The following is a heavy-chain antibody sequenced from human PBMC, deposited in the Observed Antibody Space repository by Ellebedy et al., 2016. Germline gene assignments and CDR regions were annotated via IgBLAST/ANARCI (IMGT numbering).Heavy chain of an antibody. Sequence: SETLSLXCTVSGASIISSDHYWSWIRQPPGKGLEWIGYIYHFGHSGSTYYKPSLKSQATISVDTSKNQFSLKLSSVTAADTAMYYCARVATGDWGQGTLVTVAS. D-gene: IGHD5-12*01. J-gene: IGHJ4*02. CDR3: ARVATGD. CDR1: GASIISSDHY. CDR2: IYHFGHSGST. V-gene: IGHV4-30-4*01.